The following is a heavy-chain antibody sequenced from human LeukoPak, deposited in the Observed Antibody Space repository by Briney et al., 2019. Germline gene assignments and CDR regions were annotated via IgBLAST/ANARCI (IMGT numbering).Heavy chain of an antibody. D-gene: IGHD6-19*01. Sequence: SETLSLPCTVSGGSLSSSSYYWGWIRQPPGKGLEWIGSIYYSGSTYYNPSLKSRVTISVDTTKNQFSLTLRSVTAADTAVYYCARARGGWPFDYWGQGTLVTVSS. CDR1: GGSLSSSSYY. CDR3: ARARGGWPFDY. CDR2: IYYSGST. J-gene: IGHJ4*02. V-gene: IGHV4-39*01.